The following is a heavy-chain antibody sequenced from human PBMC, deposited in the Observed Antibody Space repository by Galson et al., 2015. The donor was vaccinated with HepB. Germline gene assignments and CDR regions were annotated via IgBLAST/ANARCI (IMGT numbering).Heavy chain of an antibody. CDR2: IFSNDEK. CDR3: ARIQGHRRGSYYMDV. CDR1: GFSLSNARMG. J-gene: IGHJ6*03. V-gene: IGHV2-26*01. D-gene: IGHD3-22*01. Sequence: PALVKPTQTLTLTCTVSGFSLSNARMGVSWIRQPPGKALEWLAHIFSNDEKSYSTSLKSRLTISKDTSKSQVVLTMTNMDPVDTATYYCARIQGHRRGSYYMDVWGKGTTVTVSS.